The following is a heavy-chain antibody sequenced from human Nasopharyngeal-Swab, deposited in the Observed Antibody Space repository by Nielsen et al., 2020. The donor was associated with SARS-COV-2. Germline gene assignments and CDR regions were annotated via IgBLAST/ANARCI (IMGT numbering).Heavy chain of an antibody. V-gene: IGHV4-61*08. CDR1: GGSISSGDYY. CDR3: ARAPQEVIPVVWFDP. CDR2: IYYSGST. D-gene: IGHD3-22*01. J-gene: IGHJ5*02. Sequence: SETLSLTCTVSGGSISSGDYYWSWIRQPPGKGLEWIGYIYYSGSTNYNPSLKSRVTISVDTSKNQLSLKLSSVTAADTAVYYCARAPQEVIPVVWFDPWGQGTLVTVSS.